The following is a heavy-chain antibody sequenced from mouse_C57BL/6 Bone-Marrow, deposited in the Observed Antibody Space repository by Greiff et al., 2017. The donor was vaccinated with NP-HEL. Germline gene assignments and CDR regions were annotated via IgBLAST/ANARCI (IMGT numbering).Heavy chain of an antibody. D-gene: IGHD2-5*01. CDR3: AKPLYSNYWYFDV. CDR1: GFSFTSYG. Sequence: QVQLKESGPGLVAPSQRLSITCTVSGFSFTSYGVSWVRQPPGKGLEWLGVIWGDGSTNYHSALISRLSISKDNSKSQVFLKLNSLQTDDTATYYCAKPLYSNYWYFDVWGTGTTVTVSS. CDR2: IWGDGST. J-gene: IGHJ1*03. V-gene: IGHV2-3*01.